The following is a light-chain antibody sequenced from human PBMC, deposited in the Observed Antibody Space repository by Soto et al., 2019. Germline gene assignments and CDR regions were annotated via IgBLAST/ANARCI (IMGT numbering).Light chain of an antibody. Sequence: QSVLTQPASMSGSPGQSITISCTGTSSDVGGHDYVSWYQQHPGKAPKLIIYEVRNRPSGVSNRFSGYKSGNTASLTISGLQAEDEADYYCSSYSSTTLVFGTGTKVTVL. V-gene: IGLV2-14*01. CDR2: EVR. CDR1: SSDVGGHDY. CDR3: SSYSSTTLV. J-gene: IGLJ1*01.